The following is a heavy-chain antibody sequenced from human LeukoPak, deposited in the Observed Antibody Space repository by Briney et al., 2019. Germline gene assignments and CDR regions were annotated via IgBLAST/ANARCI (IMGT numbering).Heavy chain of an antibody. CDR1: GYTFTSYY. V-gene: IGHV1-46*01. CDR3: ARDPDQYCGGDCYSFDY. CDR2: INPSGGST. J-gene: IGHJ4*02. Sequence: ASVKVSCKASGYTFTSYYIHWVRQAPGQGLEWMGIINPSGGSTSYAQKFQGRVTMTRDMSTSTVYMELSSLRSEDTAVYYCARDPDQYCGGDCYSFDYWGQGTLVTVSS. D-gene: IGHD2-21*02.